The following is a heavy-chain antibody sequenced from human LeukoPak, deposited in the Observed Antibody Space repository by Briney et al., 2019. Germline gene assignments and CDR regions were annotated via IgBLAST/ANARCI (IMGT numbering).Heavy chain of an antibody. J-gene: IGHJ3*02. CDR3: AKFWIDTPYSSSRYGATDAFDI. D-gene: IGHD6-13*01. V-gene: IGHV3-30*02. CDR1: GFTFSSYG. CDR2: IRYDGSNK. Sequence: PPGGSLRLSCAASGFTFSSYGMHWVRQAPGKGLEWVAFIRYDGSNKYYADSVKGRFTISRDNSKNTLYLQMNSLRAEDTAVYYCAKFWIDTPYSSSRYGATDAFDIWGQGTMVTVSS.